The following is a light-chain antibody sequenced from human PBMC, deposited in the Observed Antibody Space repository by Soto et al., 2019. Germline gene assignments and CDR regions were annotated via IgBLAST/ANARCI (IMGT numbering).Light chain of an antibody. J-gene: IGLJ1*01. Sequence: QSALTQPPSASGSPGQSVTISCTGTSSDVGGYNYVSWYQQHPGKAPKLMIYEVNKRPSGVPDRFSGSKSGNTASLTVSGLQAEDEADYYCSSYAGSNIGVFGTGTKLTVL. CDR2: EVN. CDR3: SSYAGSNIGV. CDR1: SSDVGGYNY. V-gene: IGLV2-8*01.